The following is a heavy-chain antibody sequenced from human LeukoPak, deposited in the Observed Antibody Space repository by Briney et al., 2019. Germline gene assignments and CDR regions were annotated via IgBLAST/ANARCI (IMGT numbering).Heavy chain of an antibody. CDR1: GCTLTELS. V-gene: IGHV1-24*01. CDR2: FDPEDGET. CDR3: ATPIVGGLYFDY. D-gene: IGHD1-26*01. J-gene: IGHJ4*02. Sequence: ASVKVSCKVSGCTLTELSMHWVRQAPGKGLEWMGGFDPEDGETIYAQKFQGRVTMTEDTSTDTAYMELSSLRSEDTAVYYCATPIVGGLYFDYWGQGTLVTVSS.